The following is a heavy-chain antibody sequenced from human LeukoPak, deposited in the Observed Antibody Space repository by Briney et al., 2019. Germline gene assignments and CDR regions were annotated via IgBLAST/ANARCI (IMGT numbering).Heavy chain of an antibody. CDR1: GGSFSSNI. J-gene: IGHJ5*02. CDR2: INPNSGST. CDR3: ARNFHEGRRYDSRGYRNDEPFAP. D-gene: IGHD3-22*01. V-gene: IGHV1-2*02. Sequence: SSVKVSCKASGGSFSSNIIGWVRQAPGQGLEWMGWINPNSGSTDYAQKFQGRVIMTRDLSISTSYMELSSLRSDDTAVYYCARNFHEGRRYDSRGYRNDEPFAPWGQGTLVTVSS.